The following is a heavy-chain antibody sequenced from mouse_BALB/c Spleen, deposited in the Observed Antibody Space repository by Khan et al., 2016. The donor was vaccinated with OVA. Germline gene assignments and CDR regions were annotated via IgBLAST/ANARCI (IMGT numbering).Heavy chain of an antibody. CDR1: GYTFTNYG. D-gene: IGHD2-10*01. V-gene: IGHV9-3-1*01. CDR3: ASPPYFSYVLDS. J-gene: IGHJ4*01. CDR2: INTYTGEP. Sequence: QIQLVQSGPELKKPGETVKISCKASGYTFTNYGMNWVKQAPGKGLKWMGWINTYTGEPTYADDFKGRFAFSLETSASTAYLQIDNPKNEDTATFFGASPPYFSYVLDSWGQGTSVTVSS.